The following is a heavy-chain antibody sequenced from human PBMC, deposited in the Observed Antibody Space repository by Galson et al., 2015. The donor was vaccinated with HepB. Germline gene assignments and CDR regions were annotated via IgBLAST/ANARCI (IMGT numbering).Heavy chain of an antibody. CDR1: GFTFSSYS. D-gene: IGHD2-15*01. Sequence: SLRLSCAASGFTFSSYSMNWVRQAPGKGLEWVSYISSSSSTIYYADSVKGRFTISRDNAKNSLYLQMNSLRAEDTAVYYCARVGGPGPNYYYYYMDVWGKGTTVTVSS. J-gene: IGHJ6*03. CDR2: ISSSSSTI. V-gene: IGHV3-48*01. CDR3: ARVGGPGPNYYYYYMDV.